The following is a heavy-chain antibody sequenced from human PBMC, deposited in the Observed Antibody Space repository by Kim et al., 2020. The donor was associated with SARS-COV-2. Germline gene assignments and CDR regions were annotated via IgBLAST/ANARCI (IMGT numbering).Heavy chain of an antibody. CDR3: ARVKPRLRFLEWLLRPYFAY. Sequence: GGSLRLSCAASGFTFSSYEMHWVRQAPGKGLEWVSYISSSGSTIYYADSVKGRVTISRDNAKNSLYLQMNSLRAEDTAVYYCARVKPRLRFLEWLLRPYFAYWGQGTLVTASS. D-gene: IGHD3-3*01. V-gene: IGHV3-48*03. J-gene: IGHJ4*02. CDR2: ISSSGSTI. CDR1: GFTFSSYE.